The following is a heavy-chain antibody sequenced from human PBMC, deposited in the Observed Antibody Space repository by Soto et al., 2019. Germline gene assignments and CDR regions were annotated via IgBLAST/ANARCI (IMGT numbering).Heavy chain of an antibody. J-gene: IGHJ4*02. CDR1: AVTFTGYC. CDR2: IRYDGSNI. V-gene: IGHV3-33*01. Sequence: GGSLRLSCAASAVTFTGYCMHWVRQAPGKGLEWVAVIRYDGSNIYYADSVQGRFTISRDNPKNMLYLQMNSLRAEDTAVYYCARDGVGTTAYFGYFDYWGLGTLLTVSS. D-gene: IGHD1-26*01. CDR3: ARDGVGTTAYFGYFDY.